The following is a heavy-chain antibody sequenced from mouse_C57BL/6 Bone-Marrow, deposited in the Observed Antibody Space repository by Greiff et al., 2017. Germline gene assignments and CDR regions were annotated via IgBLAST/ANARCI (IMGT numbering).Heavy chain of an antibody. Sequence: QVQLQQPGAELVRPGTSVKLSCKASGYTFPRYWMHWVKQRPGQGLEWIGVIDPSDSYTNYNQKFKGKATLTVDTSSSTAYMQLSSLTSEDSAVYYCASTGFAYWGQGTLVTVSA. D-gene: IGHD4-1*02. J-gene: IGHJ3*01. CDR2: IDPSDSYT. CDR1: GYTFPRYW. CDR3: ASTGFAY. V-gene: IGHV1-59*01.